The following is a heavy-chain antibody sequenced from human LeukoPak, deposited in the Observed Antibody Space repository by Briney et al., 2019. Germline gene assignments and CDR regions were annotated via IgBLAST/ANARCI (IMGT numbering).Heavy chain of an antibody. CDR2: IYYSGST. CDR1: GGSISSYY. V-gene: IGHV4-59*01. D-gene: IGHD7-27*01. J-gene: IGHJ3*02. CDR3: ASLENWGLYAFDI. Sequence: SETLSLTCTVSGGSISSYYWSWIRQPPGKGLEWIGYIYYSGSTNYNPSPKSRVTISVDTSKNQFSLKLSSVTAADTAVYYCASLENWGLYAFDIWGQGTMVTVSS.